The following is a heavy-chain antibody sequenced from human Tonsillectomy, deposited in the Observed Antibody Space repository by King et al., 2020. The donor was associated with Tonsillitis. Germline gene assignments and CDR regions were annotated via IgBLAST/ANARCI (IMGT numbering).Heavy chain of an antibody. D-gene: IGHD6-13*01. CDR1: GFTFSTYL. CDR3: ARGHWQLEE. Sequence: QLVQSGGGLVQPGGSLRLSCAASGFTFSTYLMRLVRQAPGKGLEWVAYMKEDGSETYYLDSMKGRFTIPQANAKNSLYRQMNSLRAEDTAVYYCARGHWQLEEWGQGTLVTVSS. V-gene: IGHV3-7*03. J-gene: IGHJ4*02. CDR2: MKEDGSET.